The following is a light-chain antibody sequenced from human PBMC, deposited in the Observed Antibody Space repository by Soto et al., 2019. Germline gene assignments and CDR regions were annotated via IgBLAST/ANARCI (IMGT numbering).Light chain of an antibody. V-gene: IGLV6-57*01. J-gene: IGLJ3*02. CDR3: QSYDSSIWGGV. CDR2: EDN. Sequence: NFMLTQPHSVSESPGKTVTISCTRSSGSIASNYVQWYQQRPGSSPTTVIYEDNQRPSGVPDRFSGSIDSSSNSASLTISGLKTEDEADYYCQSYDSSIWGGVFGGGTKLTVL. CDR1: SGSIASNY.